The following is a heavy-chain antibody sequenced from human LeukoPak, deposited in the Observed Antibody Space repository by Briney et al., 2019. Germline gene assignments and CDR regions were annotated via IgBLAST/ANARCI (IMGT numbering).Heavy chain of an antibody. CDR1: GGSITNFY. CDR2: IHYTGST. D-gene: IGHD6-13*01. CDR3: ARRGINSRGGAFDI. J-gene: IGHJ3*02. Sequence: SETLSLTCTVSGGSITNFYWSWVRQPPGKGLELIGYIHYTGSTFYNPSLKSRVTISVDTSKNQFSLKLSSVTAADTAVYYCARRGINSRGGAFDIWGQGTMVTVSS. V-gene: IGHV4-59*08.